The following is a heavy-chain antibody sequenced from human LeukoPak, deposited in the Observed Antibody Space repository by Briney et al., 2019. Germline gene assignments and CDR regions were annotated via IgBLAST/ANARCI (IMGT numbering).Heavy chain of an antibody. CDR2: ISYDGSNK. V-gene: IGHV3-30*04. J-gene: IGHJ5*02. Sequence: GGSLRLSCAASEFTFGSYAMHWVRQAPGKGLEWVAVISYDGSNKYYADSVKGRFTISRDNSKNTLYLQMNSLRAEDTAVYYCARTTYYYDSSGYLDDGNWFDPWGQGTLVTVSS. CDR1: EFTFGSYA. D-gene: IGHD3-22*01. CDR3: ARTTYYYDSSGYLDDGNWFDP.